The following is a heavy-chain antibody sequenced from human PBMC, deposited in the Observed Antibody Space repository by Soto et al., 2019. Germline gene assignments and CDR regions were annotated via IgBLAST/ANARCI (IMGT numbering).Heavy chain of an antibody. V-gene: IGHV3-7*01. J-gene: IGHJ4*02. D-gene: IGHD3-16*01. CDR2: VKEDGSEL. CDR3: ARDIGFDYVN. CDR1: GFNVMSYW. Sequence: PGGSLRLSCAGSGFNVMSYWMSWVRQAPGKGLEWVASVKEDGSELYYLHSVRGRFSMTRDSTGNALHLTMNYLSAEDTGVYFCARDIGFDYVNWGQGIPVTVSS.